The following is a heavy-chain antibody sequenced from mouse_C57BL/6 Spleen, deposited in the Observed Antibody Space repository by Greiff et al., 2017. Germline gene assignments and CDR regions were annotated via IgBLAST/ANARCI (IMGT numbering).Heavy chain of an antibody. CDR2: ISYDGSN. V-gene: IGHV3-6*01. CDR1: GYSITSGYY. Sequence: EVQLQESGPGLVKPSQSLSLTCSVTGYSITSGYYWNWIRQFPGNKLEWMGYISYDGSNNYNPSLKNRISITRDTSKNQFFLKLNSVTTEDTATYYCARERYYGSSYPWFAYWGQGTLVTVSA. CDR3: ARERYYGSSYPWFAY. D-gene: IGHD1-1*01. J-gene: IGHJ3*01.